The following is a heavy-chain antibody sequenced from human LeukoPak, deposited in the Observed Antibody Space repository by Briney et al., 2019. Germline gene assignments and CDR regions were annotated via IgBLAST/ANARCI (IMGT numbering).Heavy chain of an antibody. Sequence: SETLSLTCTVSGGSISSYYWSWIRQPPGKGLEWIGYIYYSGSTNYNPSLKSRVTISVDTSKNQFSLKLSSVTAADTAVYYCAKGQRYYDSSGYYDYWGQGTLVTVSS. CDR2: IYYSGST. D-gene: IGHD3-22*01. CDR3: AKGQRYYDSSGYYDY. CDR1: GGSISSYY. J-gene: IGHJ4*02. V-gene: IGHV4-59*01.